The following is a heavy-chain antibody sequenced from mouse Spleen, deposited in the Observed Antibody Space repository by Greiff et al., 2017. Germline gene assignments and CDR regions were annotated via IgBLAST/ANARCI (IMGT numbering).Heavy chain of an antibody. CDR1: GFTFSSYA. Sequence: EVQLVESGGGLVKPGGSLKLSCAASGFTFSSYAMSWVRQTPEKRLEWVATISSGGSYTYYPDSVKGRFTISRDNAKNTLYLQMSSLKSEDTAMYYCARQGLRRTFAYWGQGTLVTVSA. J-gene: IGHJ3*01. D-gene: IGHD2-4*01. V-gene: IGHV5-9-3*01. CDR2: ISSGGSYT. CDR3: ARQGLRRTFAY.